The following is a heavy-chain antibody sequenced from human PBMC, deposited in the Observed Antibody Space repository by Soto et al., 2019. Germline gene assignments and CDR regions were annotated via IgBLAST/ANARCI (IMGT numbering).Heavy chain of an antibody. J-gene: IGHJ4*02. CDR1: GFVFSDFQ. D-gene: IGHD3-10*01. Sequence: GGSLRLCCGASGFVFSDFQFNWVRQAPGGGLEWLSSITGTSAFTEYAESIEGRFTISRDNPNKLLFLHMDNLRPEDTAVYYCARDNLAFQGTFDLWGQGTLVTVSS. CDR3: ARDNLAFQGTFDL. CDR2: ITGTSAFT. V-gene: IGHV3-21*01.